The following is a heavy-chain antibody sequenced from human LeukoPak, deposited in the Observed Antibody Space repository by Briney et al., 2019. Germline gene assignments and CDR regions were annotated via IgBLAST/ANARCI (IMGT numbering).Heavy chain of an antibody. V-gene: IGHV3-33*06. D-gene: IGHD4-11*01. CDR1: GFTFSSYG. J-gene: IGHJ6*03. CDR3: AKEGAVTTFPYYYYMDV. Sequence: GGSLRLSCAASGFTFSSYGMYWVRQAPGKGLEWVAVIWYDGTNKYYADSVKGRFTISRDNSKNTLYLQMNSLRAEDTAVYYCAKEGAVTTFPYYYYMDVWGKGTTVTVSS. CDR2: IWYDGTNK.